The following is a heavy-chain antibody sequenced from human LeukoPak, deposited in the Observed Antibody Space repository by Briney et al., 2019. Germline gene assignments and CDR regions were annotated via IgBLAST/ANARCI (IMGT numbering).Heavy chain of an antibody. D-gene: IGHD1-26*01. CDR3: ARDMGATTLGAFDI. CDR1: GFTFSSYA. J-gene: IGHJ3*02. Sequence: GGSLRLSCAASGFTFSSYAMHWVRQAPGKGLGWVAVISYDGSNKYYADSVKGRFTISRDNSKNTLYLQMNSLRAEDTAVYYCARDMGATTLGAFDIWGQGTMVTVSS. CDR2: ISYDGSNK. V-gene: IGHV3-30-3*01.